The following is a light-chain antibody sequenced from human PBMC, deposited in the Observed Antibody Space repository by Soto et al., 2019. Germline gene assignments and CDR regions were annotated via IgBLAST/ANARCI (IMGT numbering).Light chain of an antibody. Sequence: DKVIRRLRATLSVYTGERATLSCRASQSVSINLAWYQQKPRQVPRLLIYYASIRATGSPAAFSGSWSGTAFTLPINGREPDDSSVFYCRQQENWSPTWTFGQGTKV. CDR3: RQQENWSPTWT. CDR1: QSVSIN. V-gene: IGKV3D-15*01. CDR2: YAS. J-gene: IGKJ1*01.